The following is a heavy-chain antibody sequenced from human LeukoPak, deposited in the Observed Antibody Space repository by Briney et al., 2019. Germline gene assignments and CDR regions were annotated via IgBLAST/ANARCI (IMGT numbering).Heavy chain of an antibody. V-gene: IGHV3-30*02. J-gene: IGHJ4*02. CDR3: ARTYSSSWGIIDY. Sequence: GGSLRLSCAASGFTFSSYGMHWVRRAPGKGLEWVAFIRYDGSIKYYTDSVKGRFTISRDNSRNTLYLQIKSLRAEDTAVYSCARTYSSSWGIIDYWGQGSLVTVSS. CDR2: IRYDGSIK. CDR1: GFTFSSYG. D-gene: IGHD6-13*01.